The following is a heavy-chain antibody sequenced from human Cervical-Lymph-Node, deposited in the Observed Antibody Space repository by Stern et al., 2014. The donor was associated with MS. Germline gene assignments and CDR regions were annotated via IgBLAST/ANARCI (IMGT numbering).Heavy chain of an antibody. J-gene: IGHJ4*02. CDR3: AKAQYSGYDSPVFDY. CDR1: GFTFSSYA. V-gene: IGHV3-23*04. D-gene: IGHD5-12*01. CDR2: ISGSGGSP. Sequence: EVQLVESGGGLVQPGGSLRLSCAASGFTFSSYAMSWVRQAPGKGLEWVSAISGSGGSPFSADSLTGRFPNSRDNSKNTLYLQMNSLRAEDTAVYYCAKAQYSGYDSPVFDYWGQGTLVTVSS.